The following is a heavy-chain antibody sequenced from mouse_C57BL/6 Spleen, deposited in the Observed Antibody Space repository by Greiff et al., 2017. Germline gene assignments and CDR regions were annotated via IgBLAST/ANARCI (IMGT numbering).Heavy chain of an antibody. CDR3: ARRHPSYAMDY. J-gene: IGHJ4*01. CDR1: GYSFTGYY. Sequence: EVKLVESGPELVKPGASVKISCKASGYSFTGYYMHWVKQSSEKSLEWIGEINPSTGGTSHNQKFKGKATLTVDKSSSTAYMQLKSLTSEDSAVYYCARRHPSYAMDYWGQGTSVTVSS. D-gene: IGHD6-1*01. CDR2: INPSTGGT. V-gene: IGHV1-43*01.